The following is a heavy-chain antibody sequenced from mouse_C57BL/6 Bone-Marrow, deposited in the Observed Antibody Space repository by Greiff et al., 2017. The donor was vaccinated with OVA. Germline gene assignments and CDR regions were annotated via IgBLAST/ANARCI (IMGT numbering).Heavy chain of an antibody. CDR2: IWRGGST. V-gene: IGHV2-2*01. Sequence: QVQLKESGPGLVQPSQSLSITCTVSGFSLTSYGVHWVRQSPGKGLEWLGVIWRGGSTDYNAAFISRLSISKDNSKSQVFFKMNSLQAYDTAIYYCAREGAWFAYWGQGTLVTVSA. J-gene: IGHJ3*01. CDR3: AREGAWFAY. D-gene: IGHD3-3*01. CDR1: GFSLTSYG.